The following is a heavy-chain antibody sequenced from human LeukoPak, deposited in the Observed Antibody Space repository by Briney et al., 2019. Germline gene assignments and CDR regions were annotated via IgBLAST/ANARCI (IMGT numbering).Heavy chain of an antibody. D-gene: IGHD2-8*01. Sequence: PGGSLRLSCAASGFTFSSYAMSWVRQAPGKGLEWVSAISGSGGSTYYADSVKGRFTISRDNSKNTLYLQMNSLRAEDTAVYYCAKCHSIVLRGGGYYYYYGMDVWGQGTTVTVSS. CDR2: ISGSGGST. CDR3: AKCHSIVLRGGGYYYYYGMDV. CDR1: GFTFSSYA. J-gene: IGHJ6*02. V-gene: IGHV3-23*01.